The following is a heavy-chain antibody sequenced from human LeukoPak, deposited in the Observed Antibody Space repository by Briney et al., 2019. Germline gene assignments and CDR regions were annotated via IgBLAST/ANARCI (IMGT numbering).Heavy chain of an antibody. J-gene: IGHJ4*02. D-gene: IGHD3-22*01. CDR1: GGSISSYY. Sequence: SETLTLTCTVSGGSISSYYWSWIRQPPGKGLEWIGYIYYSGSTNYNPSLKSRVTISVDTSKNQFSLKLSSVTAADTAVYYCARVKTYDSSGYRYDYWGQRTLVTVSS. CDR2: IYYSGST. V-gene: IGHV4-59*01. CDR3: ARVKTYDSSGYRYDY.